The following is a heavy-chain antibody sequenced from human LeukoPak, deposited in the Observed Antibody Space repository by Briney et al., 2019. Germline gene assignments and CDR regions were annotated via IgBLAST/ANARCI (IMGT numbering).Heavy chain of an antibody. J-gene: IGHJ6*02. V-gene: IGHV1-69*13. CDR1: GGTFSSYA. Sequence: SVKVSCKASGGTFSSYAISWVRQAPGQGLEWMGGIVPIFGTANHAQKFQGRVTITADESTSTAYMELSSLRSEDTAVYYCARDRRITIFGVVIEAYYYGMDVWGQGTTVTVSS. CDR2: IVPIFGTA. D-gene: IGHD3-3*01. CDR3: ARDRRITIFGVVIEAYYYGMDV.